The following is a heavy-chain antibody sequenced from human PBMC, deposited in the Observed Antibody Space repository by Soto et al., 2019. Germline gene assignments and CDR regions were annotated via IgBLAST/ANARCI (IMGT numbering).Heavy chain of an antibody. D-gene: IGHD3-22*01. CDR3: ARAPKYYYDSLY. V-gene: IGHV3-21*01. J-gene: IGHJ4*02. CDR2: ISSSSSYI. Sequence: GGSLRLSCAASGFTFSSYSMNWVRQAPGKGLEWVSSISSSSSYIYYADSVKGRFTISRDNAKNSLYLQMNSLRAEDTAVYYCARAPKYYYDSLYWGQGTLVTVSS. CDR1: GFTFSSYS.